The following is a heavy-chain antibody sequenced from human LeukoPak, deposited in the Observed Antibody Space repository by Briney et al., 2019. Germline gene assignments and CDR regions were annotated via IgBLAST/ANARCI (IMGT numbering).Heavy chain of an antibody. D-gene: IGHD3-3*01. Sequence: PSEILTLTCTVSGGSISSYYWSWIRQPAGKGLEWIGRIYTSGSTNYNPSLKSRVTMSVDTSKNQFSLKLSSVTAADTAVYYCAREPSYYDFWGGFNWFDPWGQGTLVTVSS. J-gene: IGHJ5*02. CDR2: IYTSGST. CDR1: GGSISSYY. V-gene: IGHV4-4*07. CDR3: AREPSYYDFWGGFNWFDP.